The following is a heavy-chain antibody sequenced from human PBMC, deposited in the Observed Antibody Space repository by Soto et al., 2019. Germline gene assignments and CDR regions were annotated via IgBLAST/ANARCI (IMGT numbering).Heavy chain of an antibody. Sequence: PSETLSLTCTVSGGSISSSSYYWGWIRQPPGKGLERIGSIYYSGSTYYNTSLKSQVTISVDTSKKQISLKLSSVTAADTAVYYCAVVVPARFDYWGQGTLVTVS. J-gene: IGHJ4*02. V-gene: IGHV4-39*07. CDR3: AVVVPARFDY. CDR1: GGSISSSSYY. CDR2: IYYSGST. D-gene: IGHD2-2*01.